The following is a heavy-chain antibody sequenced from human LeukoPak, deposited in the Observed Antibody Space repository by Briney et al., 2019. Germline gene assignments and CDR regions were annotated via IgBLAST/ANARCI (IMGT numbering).Heavy chain of an antibody. J-gene: IGHJ3*02. D-gene: IGHD3-16*01. Sequence: HPGGSLRLSCAASGFTFSSYEMNWVRQAPGKGLEWVSYISSSGSTIYYADSVKGRFTISRDNAKNSLYLQMNSLRAEDTSVYYCAVLPRGDAFDIWGQGTMVTVSS. CDR3: AVLPRGDAFDI. CDR2: ISSSGSTI. CDR1: GFTFSSYE. V-gene: IGHV3-48*03.